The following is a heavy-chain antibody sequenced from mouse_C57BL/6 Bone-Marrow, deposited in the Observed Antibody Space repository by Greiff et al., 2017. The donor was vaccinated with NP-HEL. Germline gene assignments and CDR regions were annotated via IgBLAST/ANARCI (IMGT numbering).Heavy chain of an antibody. CDR3: ASPLYYGSSYAWFAY. Sequence: QVQLQQSGPELVKPGASVKLSCKASGYTFTSYDINWVKQRPGQGLEWIGWIYPRDGSTKYNEKFKGKATLTVDTSSSTAYMELHSLTSEDSAVYFCASPLYYGSSYAWFAYWGQGTLVTVSA. J-gene: IGHJ3*01. V-gene: IGHV1-85*01. CDR2: IYPRDGST. D-gene: IGHD1-1*01. CDR1: GYTFTSYD.